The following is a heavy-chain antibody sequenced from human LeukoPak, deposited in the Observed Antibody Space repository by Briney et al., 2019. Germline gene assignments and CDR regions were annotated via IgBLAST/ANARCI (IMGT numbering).Heavy chain of an antibody. J-gene: IGHJ1*01. D-gene: IGHD1-26*01. V-gene: IGHV6-1*01. CDR1: GDSLSSNSAA. CDR3: ARAAVSGTYEH. CDR2: TYYRSKWYN. Sequence: SQTFSLTCAISGDSLSSNSAAWSWIRQSPSRGLEWLGRTYYRSKWYNDYAVSVKSRITINPDTSKNQLSLQLNSVTPEDTAVYYCARAAVSGTYEHWGQGTLVTVSS.